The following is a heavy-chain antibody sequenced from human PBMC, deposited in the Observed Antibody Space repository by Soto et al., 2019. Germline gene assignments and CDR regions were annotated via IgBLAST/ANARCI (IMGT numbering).Heavy chain of an antibody. CDR1: GNTFASHG. D-gene: IGHD3-10*01. CDR3: ARVDPRGVAVVRDY. CDR2: TSGFNGQT. Sequence: GASVKVSCKASGNTFASHGFSWVRQAPGQGLEWMGWTSGFNGQTNYALKFQGRVTLTTDTSTSTAYMELRSLRSDDTAVYFCARVDPRGVAVVRDYWGQGTLVTVSS. V-gene: IGHV1-18*01. J-gene: IGHJ4*02.